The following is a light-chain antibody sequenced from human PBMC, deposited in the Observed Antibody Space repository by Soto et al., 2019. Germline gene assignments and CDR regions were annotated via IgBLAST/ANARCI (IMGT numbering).Light chain of an antibody. J-gene: IGKJ2*01. V-gene: IGKV3D-20*02. CDR3: QQRSNWPKT. CDR2: AAS. CDR1: QSVSSYY. Sequence: EIVLTQSPGTLSLSPGERATLSCRASQSVSSYYLAWYQQKPGQAPRLLIYAASSRATGIAARFSGGGSGTDFTLTISSLEPEDYAVYYCQQRSNWPKTVGEGTKQEIK.